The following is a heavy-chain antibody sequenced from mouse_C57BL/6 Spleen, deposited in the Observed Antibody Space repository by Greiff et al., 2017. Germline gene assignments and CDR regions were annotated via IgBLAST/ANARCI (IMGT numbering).Heavy chain of an antibody. Sequence: DVKLVESGGGLVKPGGSLKLSCAASGFTFRSYAMSWVRQTPEKRLEWVATISAGGSYTYYPDNVKGRFTISRDNAKNNLYLQMSHLKSEDTAMYFCARDDDDDAMDYWGQGTSVTVSS. D-gene: IGHD2-4*01. CDR1: GFTFRSYA. V-gene: IGHV5-4*01. CDR2: ISAGGSYT. CDR3: ARDDDDDAMDY. J-gene: IGHJ4*01.